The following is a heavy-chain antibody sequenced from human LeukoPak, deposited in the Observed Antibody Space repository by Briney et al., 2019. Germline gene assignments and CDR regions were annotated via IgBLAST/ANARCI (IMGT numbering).Heavy chain of an antibody. J-gene: IGHJ4*02. CDR2: ISYDGSNK. V-gene: IGHV3-30-3*01. CDR1: GFTFSSYA. CDR3: ARGRKVRGARLFDY. Sequence: GRSLRLSCAASGFTFSSYAMHWVRQAPGKGLEWVAVISYDGSNKYYADSVKGRFTISRDNSKNTLYLQMNSLRAEDTAVYYCARGRKVRGARLFDYWGQGTLVTVSS. D-gene: IGHD3-10*01.